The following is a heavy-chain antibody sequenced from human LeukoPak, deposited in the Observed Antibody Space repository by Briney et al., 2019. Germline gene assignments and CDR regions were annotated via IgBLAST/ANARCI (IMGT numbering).Heavy chain of an antibody. D-gene: IGHD3-9*01. J-gene: IGHJ6*02. Sequence: GGSLRLSCAASGFTVSSNYMSWVRQAPGKGLEWVSVIYSGGSTYYADSVEGRFTISRDNSKNTLYLQMNSLRAEDTAVYYCASRSVLRYFADGMDVWGQGTTVTVSS. CDR2: IYSGGST. CDR3: ASRSVLRYFADGMDV. CDR1: GFTVSSNY. V-gene: IGHV3-66*01.